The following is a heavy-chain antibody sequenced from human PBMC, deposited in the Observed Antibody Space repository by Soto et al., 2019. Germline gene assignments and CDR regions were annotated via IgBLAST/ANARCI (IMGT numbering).Heavy chain of an antibody. J-gene: IGHJ4*02. CDR3: ATSDGSRSTRFDS. D-gene: IGHD2-15*01. CDR1: GGTFNSYT. V-gene: IGHV1-69*02. Sequence: QVQLVQSGAEVKKPGSSVKVSCTASGGTFNSYTLNWVRQAPGQRLEWVGRVNPIVGMSSSASKFQGRVTMTADKSTSSAYMDLTGLKSAGTAVYYCATSDGSRSTRFDSWGQGTLVTVSS. CDR2: VNPIVGMS.